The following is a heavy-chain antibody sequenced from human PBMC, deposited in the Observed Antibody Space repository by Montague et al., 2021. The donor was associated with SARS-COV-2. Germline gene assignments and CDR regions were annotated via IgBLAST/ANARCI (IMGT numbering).Heavy chain of an antibody. CDR2: IYYSGST. J-gene: IGHJ3*01. CDR1: GGSISSTNYY. V-gene: IGHV4-39*01. D-gene: IGHD3-22*01. Sequence: SETLSLTCTVSGGSISSTNYYWGWIRQPPGKGLEWIGCIYYSGSTYYNPSLKSRVTISVDTSKNRFSLKLSSVTAADTAVYYCASPTDYYDSSGSDAFDLWGQGTMVTVSS. CDR3: ASPTDYYDSSGSDAFDL.